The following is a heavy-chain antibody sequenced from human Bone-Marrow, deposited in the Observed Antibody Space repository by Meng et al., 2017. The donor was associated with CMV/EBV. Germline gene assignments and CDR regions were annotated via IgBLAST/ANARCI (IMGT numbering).Heavy chain of an antibody. J-gene: IGHJ4*02. V-gene: IGHV3-30*18. D-gene: IGHD3-16*01. CDR3: TKDVKFGDFDY. CDR2: ILYDGSNE. Sequence: GESLKISCAASGFTFSSFGMHWVRQAPGKGLEWVAFILYDGSNEYYADSVKGRFIIFRDNSKNTLYLQMNSLKPKDTAVFYCTKDVKFGDFDYWGQGTRVTVYS. CDR1: GFTFSSFG.